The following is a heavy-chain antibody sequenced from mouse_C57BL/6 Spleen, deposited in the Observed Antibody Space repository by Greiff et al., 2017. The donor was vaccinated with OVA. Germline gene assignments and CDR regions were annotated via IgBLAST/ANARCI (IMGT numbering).Heavy chain of an antibody. CDR2: IDPETGGT. V-gene: IGHV1-15*01. J-gene: IGHJ3*01. Sequence: QVQLQQSGAELVRPGASVTLSCKASGYTFTDYHLHWVKQTPVHGLEWIGAIDPETGGTAYNQKFKGKAILTADKSSSTAYMELRSLTSEDSAVYYCTRDGYERFAYWGQGTLVTVSA. CDR3: TRDGYERFAY. D-gene: IGHD2-2*01. CDR1: GYTFTDYH.